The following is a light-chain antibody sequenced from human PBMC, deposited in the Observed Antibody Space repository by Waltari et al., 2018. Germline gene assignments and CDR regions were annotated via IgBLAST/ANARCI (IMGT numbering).Light chain of an antibody. Sequence: DIVMTQSPDSLAVSLGERATINCRSSQSVLYSSNNKNYLAWYQQKPGQPPKLLFCWASIRESGVPDRFSGSGSGTDFTLTISSLQAEDVAVYYCQEYYGIPYTFGQGTKLEIK. CDR2: WAS. J-gene: IGKJ2*01. CDR3: QEYYGIPYT. V-gene: IGKV4-1*01. CDR1: QSVLYSSNNKNY.